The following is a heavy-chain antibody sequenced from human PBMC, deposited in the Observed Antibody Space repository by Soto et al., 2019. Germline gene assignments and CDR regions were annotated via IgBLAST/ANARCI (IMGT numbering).Heavy chain of an antibody. CDR1: GYTLTELS. CDR3: ATDIHSSSPGTRTLDY. Sequence: ASVKVSCKVSGYTLTELSMHWVRQAPGKGLEWMGGFDPEDGETIYAQKFQGRVTMTEDTSTDTAYMELSSLRSEDTAVYYCATDIHSSSPGTRTLDYWGQGTLVTVSS. CDR2: FDPEDGET. V-gene: IGHV1-24*01. J-gene: IGHJ4*02. D-gene: IGHD6-6*01.